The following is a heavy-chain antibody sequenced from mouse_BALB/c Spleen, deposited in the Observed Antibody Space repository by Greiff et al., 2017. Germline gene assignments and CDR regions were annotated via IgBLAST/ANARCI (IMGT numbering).Heavy chain of an antibody. J-gene: IGHJ1*01. CDR3: ARDRYDVGYFDG. Sequence: EVQLVESGGGLVQPGGSLRLSCATSGFTFTDYYMSWVRQPPGKALEWLGFIRNKANGYTTEYSASVKGRFTISRDNSQSILYLQMNTLRAEDSATYYCARDRYDVGYFDGWGGGTTVTVAA. V-gene: IGHV7-3*02. CDR2: IRNKANGYTT. D-gene: IGHD2-14*01. CDR1: GFTFTDYY.